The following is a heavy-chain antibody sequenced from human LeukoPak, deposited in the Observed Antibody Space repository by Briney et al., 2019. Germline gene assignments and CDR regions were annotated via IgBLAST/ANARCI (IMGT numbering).Heavy chain of an antibody. D-gene: IGHD3-10*01. J-gene: IGHJ6*04. CDR2: ISSDGSST. V-gene: IGHV3-74*01. CDR1: GFTFSSYW. CDR3: ARGRSYGSGSSPYGMDV. Sequence: GGSLRLSCAASGFTFSSYWMHWVCQAPGKGLVWVAHISSDGSSTSYADSVKGRFTISRDNAKNTLYVQMNSLRAEDTAVYYCARGRSYGSGSSPYGMDVWGKVTTVTVSS.